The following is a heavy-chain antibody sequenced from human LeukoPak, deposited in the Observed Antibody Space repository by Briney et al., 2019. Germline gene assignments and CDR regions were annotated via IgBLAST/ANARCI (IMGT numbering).Heavy chain of an antibody. D-gene: IGHD2-2*01. Sequence: PSETLSLTCTVSGGSISSSSYYWGWIRQPPGKGLEWIGYIYYSGSTYYNPSLKSRVTISVDTSKNQFSLKLSSVTAADTAVYYCARADSVVVPAATSGAFDIWGQGTMVTVSS. V-gene: IGHV4-30-4*08. CDR2: IYYSGST. CDR3: ARADSVVVPAATSGAFDI. J-gene: IGHJ3*02. CDR1: GGSISSSSYY.